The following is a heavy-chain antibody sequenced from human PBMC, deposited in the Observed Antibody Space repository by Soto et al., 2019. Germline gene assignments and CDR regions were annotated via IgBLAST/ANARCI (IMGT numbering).Heavy chain of an antibody. Sequence: QITLKESGPTVVKPTQTPTLTCTLSGFSLSTNEVSVGWIRQPPGKALEWLALIYWDDDKRYSPSLKNRLTITKDTSKNQVVLTMTNMDPGDTATYYCAHRDGARFYFDYWGQGTLVTVTS. CDR2: IYWDDDK. V-gene: IGHV2-5*02. J-gene: IGHJ4*02. CDR1: GFSLSTNEVS. CDR3: AHRDGARFYFDY.